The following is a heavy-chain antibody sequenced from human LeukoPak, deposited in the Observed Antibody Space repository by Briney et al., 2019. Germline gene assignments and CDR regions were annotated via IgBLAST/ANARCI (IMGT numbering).Heavy chain of an antibody. CDR3: AXXXXXAAGRRAGMMGD. CDR1: GYTFTRYY. Sequence: ASVKVSCKASGYTFTRYYIHWLRQAPGQGLEWMGIINPSGGSTGDAQRFQGRVTMTRDMSTSTVYMELSSLKSEDTAVYYCAXXXXXAAGRRAGMMGDWGQGTLVTVSS. V-gene: IGHV1-46*01. CDR2: INPSGGST. D-gene: IGHD6-13*01. J-gene: IGHJ4*02.